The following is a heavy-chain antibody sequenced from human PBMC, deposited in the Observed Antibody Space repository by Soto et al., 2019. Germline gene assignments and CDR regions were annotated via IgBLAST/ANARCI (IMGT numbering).Heavy chain of an antibody. CDR1: GFTFSNYW. D-gene: IGHD6-13*01. Sequence: GGSLRLSCVASGFTFSNYWLHWVRQVPGKGLAWVARVNSDGTDIRYADSVKGRFTISRDNSKNTLYLQMNSLRAEDTAVYYCAKPSSWYFYHFDYWGQGTLVTVSS. J-gene: IGHJ4*02. CDR2: VNSDGTDI. CDR3: AKPSSWYFYHFDY. V-gene: IGHV3-74*01.